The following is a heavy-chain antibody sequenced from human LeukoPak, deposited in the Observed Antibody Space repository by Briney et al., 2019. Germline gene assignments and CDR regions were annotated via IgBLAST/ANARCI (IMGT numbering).Heavy chain of an antibody. CDR2: ISAYNGNT. CDR1: GYTFTGYY. D-gene: IGHD3-3*01. J-gene: IGHJ6*02. Sequence: ASVKVSCKASGYTFTGYYMHWVRQAPGQGLEWMGWISAYNGNTNYAQKLQGRVTMTTDTSTSTAYMELRSLRSDDTAVYYCARDYDFWSGPPKYYYYGMDVWGQGTTVTVSS. V-gene: IGHV1-18*04. CDR3: ARDYDFWSGPPKYYYYGMDV.